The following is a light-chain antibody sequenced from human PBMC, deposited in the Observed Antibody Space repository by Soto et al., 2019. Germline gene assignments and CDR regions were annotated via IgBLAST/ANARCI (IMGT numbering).Light chain of an antibody. CDR3: QQRSNLIT. CDR2: DAS. J-gene: IGKJ5*01. CDR1: QSVSSY. Sequence: ELVVTQSPATLSLSPGERATLSCRASQSVSSYLAWYQQKPGQAPRLLIYDASNRATGIPARFSGSGSGTDFTLTISSLEPEDFAVYYCQQRSNLITFGQGTDWRLN. V-gene: IGKV3-11*01.